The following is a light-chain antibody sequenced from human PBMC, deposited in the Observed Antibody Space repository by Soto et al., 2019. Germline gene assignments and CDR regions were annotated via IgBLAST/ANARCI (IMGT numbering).Light chain of an antibody. CDR2: EVS. CDR1: SSDVGGYNY. J-gene: IGLJ1*01. Sequence: QSVLTQPASVPGSPGQSITISCTGTSSDVGGYNYVSWYQQHPGKAPKLMIYEVSNRPSGVSNRFSGSKSGNTASLTISGLQAEDEADYYCSSYTTTSTLEVFGTGTKLTVL. CDR3: SSYTTTSTLEV. V-gene: IGLV2-14*01.